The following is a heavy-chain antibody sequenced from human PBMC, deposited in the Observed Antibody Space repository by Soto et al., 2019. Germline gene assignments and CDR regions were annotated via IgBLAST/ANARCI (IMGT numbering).Heavy chain of an antibody. CDR1: GGSISSSSYY. Sequence: SETLSLTCTVSGGSISSSSYYWGWIRQPPGKGLEWIGSIYYSGSTYYNPSLKSRVTISVDTSKNQFSLKLSSVTAADTAVYYCARGRGDYIWGSYRPPPYYFDYWGQGTLVTVSS. J-gene: IGHJ4*02. V-gene: IGHV4-39*07. D-gene: IGHD3-16*02. CDR3: ARGRGDYIWGSYRPPPYYFDY. CDR2: IYYSGST.